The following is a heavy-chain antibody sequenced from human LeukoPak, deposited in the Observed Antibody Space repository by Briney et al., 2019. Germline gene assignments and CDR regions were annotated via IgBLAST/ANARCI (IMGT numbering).Heavy chain of an antibody. V-gene: IGHV4-39*07. J-gene: IGHJ5*02. Sequence: ETLSLTCTVSGGSISSSSYYWGWIRQPPGKGLEWIGSIYYSGSTYYNPSLKSRVTISVDTSKNQFSLKLSSVTAADTAVYYCARSYSSWYPWVANWFDPWGQGTLVTVSS. CDR1: GGSISSSSYY. D-gene: IGHD6-13*01. CDR3: ARSYSSWYPWVANWFDP. CDR2: IYYSGST.